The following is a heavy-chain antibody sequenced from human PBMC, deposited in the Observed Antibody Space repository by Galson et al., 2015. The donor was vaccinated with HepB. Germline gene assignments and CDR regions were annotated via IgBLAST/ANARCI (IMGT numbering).Heavy chain of an antibody. V-gene: IGHV3-23*01. CDR3: AKGMGGSSGWDPRPIDY. Sequence: SLRLSCAASGFTFSSYAMSWVRQAPGKGLEWVSTISGSGGSTYYADSVKGHFTVSRDNSNNTLYLQMNILRAEDTAVYYCAKGMGGSSGWDPRPIDYWGQGTLVTVSS. CDR2: ISGSGGST. J-gene: IGHJ4*02. CDR1: GFTFSSYA. D-gene: IGHD6-19*01.